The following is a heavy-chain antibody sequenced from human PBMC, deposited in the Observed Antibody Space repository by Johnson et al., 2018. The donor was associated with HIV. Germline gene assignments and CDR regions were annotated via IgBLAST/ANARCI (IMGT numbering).Heavy chain of an antibody. V-gene: IGHV3-9*01. CDR2: ISWNSGSI. J-gene: IGHJ3*02. CDR1: GFTFDDYA. D-gene: IGHD6-6*01. CDR3: AKDSSSSGLEDAFDI. Sequence: EVQLVESGGGVVRPGRSLRLSCAASGFTFDDYAMHWVRQAPGKGLEWVSGISWNSGSIGYADSVKGRFTISRDNAKNSLYLQMNSLRAEDTALYYCAKDSSSSGLEDAFDIWGQGTMVTVSS.